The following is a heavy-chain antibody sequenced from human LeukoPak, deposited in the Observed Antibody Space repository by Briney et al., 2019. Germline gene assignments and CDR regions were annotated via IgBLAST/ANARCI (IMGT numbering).Heavy chain of an antibody. CDR3: AREGTGNRGFDS. CDR1: GFTVSTNY. CDR2: IDSESST. D-gene: IGHD3/OR15-3a*01. Sequence: PGGSLNLSGPASGFTVSTNYMNWVGQPPGKGLDWVSVIDSESSTFYADSVKGRFTISRDNSKNTVYLQMSSLRADDTAVYYCAREGTGNRGFDSWGQGTQVTVSS. V-gene: IGHV3-53*01. J-gene: IGHJ4*02.